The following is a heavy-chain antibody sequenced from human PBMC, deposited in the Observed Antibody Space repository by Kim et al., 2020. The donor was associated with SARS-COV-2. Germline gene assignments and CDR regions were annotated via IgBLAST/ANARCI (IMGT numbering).Heavy chain of an antibody. CDR2: YPGST. V-gene: IGHV4-59*09. J-gene: IGHJ6*02. Sequence: YPGSTTHDPALQSRVTIAVDTSKNQFSLKLSSVTAADTAVYYCARGGMDVWGQGTTVTVSS. CDR3: ARGGMDV.